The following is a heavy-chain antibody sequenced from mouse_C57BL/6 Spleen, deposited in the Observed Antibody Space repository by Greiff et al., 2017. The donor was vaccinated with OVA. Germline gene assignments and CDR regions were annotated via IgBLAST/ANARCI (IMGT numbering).Heavy chain of an antibody. CDR2: IHPNSGST. Sequence: VQLQQPGAELVKPGASVKLSCKASGYTFTSYWMHWVKQRPGQGLEWIGMIHPNSGSTNYNEKFKSKATLTVDKSSSTAYMQLSSLTSEDSAVYYCARFLTTVPAWFAYWGQGTLVTVSA. CDR3: ARFLTTVPAWFAY. D-gene: IGHD1-1*01. V-gene: IGHV1-64*01. CDR1: GYTFTSYW. J-gene: IGHJ3*01.